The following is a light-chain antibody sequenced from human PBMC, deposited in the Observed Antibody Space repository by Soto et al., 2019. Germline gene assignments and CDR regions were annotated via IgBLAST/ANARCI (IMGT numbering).Light chain of an antibody. CDR2: AAS. Sequence: DIQMTQSPSSLSASVGDRVTITCRASQSIVTYLNWYLQKPGKAPKLLIYAASNLQSGVPSRFSGSGSGADFTLTISSLQPEDSATYYCLQDINYPWTFGQGTKVDIK. V-gene: IGKV1-39*01. CDR3: LQDINYPWT. CDR1: QSIVTY. J-gene: IGKJ1*01.